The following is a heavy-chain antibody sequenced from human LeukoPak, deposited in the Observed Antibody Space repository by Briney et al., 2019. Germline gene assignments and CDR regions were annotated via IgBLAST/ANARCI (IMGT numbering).Heavy chain of an antibody. D-gene: IGHD6-19*01. CDR2: ISSSSSTI. CDR1: GFTLSSYS. V-gene: IGHV3-48*02. CDR3: AIGDIAVAGEYFQH. J-gene: IGHJ1*01. Sequence: PGGSLRLSCAASGFTLSSYSMNWVRQAPGKGLEWVSYISSSSSTIYYADSVKGRFTISRDNAKNSLYLQMNSLRDEDTAVYYCAIGDIAVAGEYFQHWGQGTLVTVSS.